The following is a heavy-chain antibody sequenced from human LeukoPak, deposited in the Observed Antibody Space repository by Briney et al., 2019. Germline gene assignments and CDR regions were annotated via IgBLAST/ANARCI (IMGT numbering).Heavy chain of an antibody. CDR1: GFTFSSYD. J-gene: IGHJ6*03. CDR3: AKTAYYYDSSSYYYSDYYYHYMDV. D-gene: IGHD3-22*01. V-gene: IGHV3-23*01. CDR2: ISGSGGST. Sequence: GGSLRLSCAASGFTFSSYDMIWVRQAPGKGLEWVSAISGSGGSTYYADSVKGRVTISRDNSKNTLYLQMNSLRAEDTAVYYCAKTAYYYDSSSYYYSDYYYHYMDVWGKGTTVTISS.